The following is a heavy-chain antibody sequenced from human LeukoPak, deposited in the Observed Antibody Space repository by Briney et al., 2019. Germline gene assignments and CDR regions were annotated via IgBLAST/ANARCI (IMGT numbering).Heavy chain of an antibody. J-gene: IGHJ5*02. CDR1: GFTVSGSY. V-gene: IGHV3-53*01. Sequence: PGGSLRLSCAASGFTVSGSYMSWVRQAPGKGLEWVSMIYSGDDTYYADSVKGRFTISRDKSKNTLYLQMNSLRAEDTAVYYCASRAGSGYYASWGQGTLVTVSS. D-gene: IGHD3-3*01. CDR2: IYSGDDT. CDR3: ASRAGSGYYAS.